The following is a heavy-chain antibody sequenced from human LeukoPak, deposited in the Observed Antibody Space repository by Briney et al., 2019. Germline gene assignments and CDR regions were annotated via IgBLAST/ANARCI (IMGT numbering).Heavy chain of an antibody. Sequence: SGTLSLTCAVSGGSISSGHWWSWVRQPPGKGLEWIGEIYHSGSTNYNPSLKSRVTISVDTSKNQFSLKLSSVTAADTAVYYCARAIGYSYEDYWGQGTLVTVSS. CDR3: ARAIGYSYEDY. CDR1: GGSISSGHW. CDR2: IYHSGST. D-gene: IGHD5-18*01. V-gene: IGHV4-4*02. J-gene: IGHJ4*02.